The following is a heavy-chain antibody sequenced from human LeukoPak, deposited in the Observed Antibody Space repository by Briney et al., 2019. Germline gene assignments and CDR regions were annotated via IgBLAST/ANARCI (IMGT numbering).Heavy chain of an antibody. V-gene: IGHV1-69*13. Sequence: ASVKVSCKASGGTFSSYAISWVRQAPGQGLEWMGGIIPIFGTANYEQKFQGIVTITADESTSTAYMELSSLRSEDTAVYYCARGYSYGPGDYYYMDVWGKGTTVTVSS. D-gene: IGHD5-18*01. J-gene: IGHJ6*03. CDR3: ARGYSYGPGDYYYMDV. CDR1: GGTFSSYA. CDR2: IIPIFGTA.